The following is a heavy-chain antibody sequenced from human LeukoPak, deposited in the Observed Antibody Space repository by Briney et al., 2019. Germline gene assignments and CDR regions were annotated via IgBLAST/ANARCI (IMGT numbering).Heavy chain of an antibody. CDR2: ISGSGGNT. CDR3: AKRRDYGDYEPYYFDY. D-gene: IGHD4-17*01. V-gene: IGHV3-23*01. CDR1: GFTFSSYA. Sequence: GGSLRLSCAASGFTFSSYAMSWVRQAPGKGLEWVSAISGSGGNTYYADSVKGRFTISRDNSKNTLYLQMNSLRAEDTAVYYCAKRRDYGDYEPYYFDYWGQGTLVTVSS. J-gene: IGHJ4*02.